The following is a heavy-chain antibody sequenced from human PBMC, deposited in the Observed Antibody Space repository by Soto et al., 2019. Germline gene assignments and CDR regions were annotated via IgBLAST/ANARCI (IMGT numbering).Heavy chain of an antibody. D-gene: IGHD1-1*01. CDR2: ISGSGGST. J-gene: IGHJ6*02. CDR1: GFTFSSYA. CDR3: ISCQLPDFFYGMDV. Sequence: EVQLLESGGGLVQPGGSLRLSCAASGFTFSSYAMSWVRQAPGKGLEWVSAISGSGGSTYYADSVKGRFTISRDNSKNTLYLQMNSLRAEDTAVYYCISCQLPDFFYGMDVWGQGTTVIVSS. V-gene: IGHV3-23*01.